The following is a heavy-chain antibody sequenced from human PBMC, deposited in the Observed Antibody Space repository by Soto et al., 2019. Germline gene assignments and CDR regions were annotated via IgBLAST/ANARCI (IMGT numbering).Heavy chain of an antibody. Sequence: QVQLVESGGGVVQPGRSLRLSCAASGFTFSSYAMHWVRQAPGKGLEWVAVISYDGSNKYYADSVKGRFTISRDNSKNTRYLQMNSLRAEDTAVYYCANLPGVPAAMLDPRLNYYYYGMDVWGQGTTVTVSS. V-gene: IGHV3-30-3*01. D-gene: IGHD2-2*01. J-gene: IGHJ6*02. CDR2: ISYDGSNK. CDR3: ANLPGVPAAMLDPRLNYYYYGMDV. CDR1: GFTFSSYA.